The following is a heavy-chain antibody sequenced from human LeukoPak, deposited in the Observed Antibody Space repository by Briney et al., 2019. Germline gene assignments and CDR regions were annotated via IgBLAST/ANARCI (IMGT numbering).Heavy chain of an antibody. Sequence: SETLSLTCTVSGGSFSSYYWSWIRQPPEKGLESIGYIYCSTTTNYNPSLKSRVTMSVDTSKNQFSLKLSSVNAADTAVYYCARLSGSQTTPYWGQGTLVTVSS. CDR1: GGSFSSYY. CDR2: IYCSTTT. J-gene: IGHJ4*02. V-gene: IGHV4-59*08. D-gene: IGHD1-26*01. CDR3: ARLSGSQTTPY.